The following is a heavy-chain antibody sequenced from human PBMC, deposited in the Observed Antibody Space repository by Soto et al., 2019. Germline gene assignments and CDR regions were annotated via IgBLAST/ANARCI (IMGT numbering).Heavy chain of an antibody. CDR1: GFTFSSYG. J-gene: IGHJ6*04. Sequence: GGSLRLSCAASGFTFSSYGMHWVRQAPGKGLERVAVIWYDGSNKYYADSVKGRFTISRDNSKNTLYLQMNSLRAEDTAVYYCARELPVNYYGSRNVWGNGTSVTFSS. CDR2: IWYDGSNK. V-gene: IGHV3-33*01. CDR3: ARELPVNYYGSRNV. D-gene: IGHD3-10*01.